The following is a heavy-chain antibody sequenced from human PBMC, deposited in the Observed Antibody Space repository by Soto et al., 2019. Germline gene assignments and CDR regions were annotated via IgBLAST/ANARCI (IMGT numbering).Heavy chain of an antibody. CDR2: IYPGDSDT. CDR3: AGGGVRGVITRTRDYYGMDV. V-gene: IGHV5-51*01. CDR1: GYSFTSYW. Sequence: PGESLKISCKGSGYSFTSYWIGWVRQMPGKGLEWMRIIYPGDSDTRYSPYFQGQVTISADKSISTAYLQWSSLKASDTAMYYCAGGGVRGVITRTRDYYGMDVWGQGTTVTVSS. J-gene: IGHJ6*02. D-gene: IGHD3-10*01.